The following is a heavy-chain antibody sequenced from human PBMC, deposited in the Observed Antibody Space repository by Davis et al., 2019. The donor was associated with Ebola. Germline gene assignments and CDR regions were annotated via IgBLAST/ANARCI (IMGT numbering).Heavy chain of an antibody. J-gene: IGHJ4*02. CDR3: ARYGWGFHLDY. V-gene: IGHV4-59*08. D-gene: IGHD1-26*01. CDR1: GYSISSSYY. Sequence: SETLSLTCTVSGYSISSSYYWSWIRQPPGKGLEWIGYIYYSGSTNYNPSLKSRVTISVDTSKNQFSLKLSSVTAADTAVYYCARYGWGFHLDYWGQGTLVTVSS. CDR2: IYYSGST.